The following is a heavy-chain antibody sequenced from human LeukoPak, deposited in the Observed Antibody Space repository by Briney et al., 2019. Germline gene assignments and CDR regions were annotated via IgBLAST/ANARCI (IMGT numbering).Heavy chain of an antibody. V-gene: IGHV3-48*03. Sequence: GGSLRLSCAASGFTFNNYEMNWVRQAPGKGLEWVSYLSRSGETMYYVDSVKGRFTISRDPAKNSLYLQMNSLRAEDTAVYYCARGYYYDGSGYSSDFDYWGQGTLVTVSS. CDR2: LSRSGETM. CDR3: ARGYYYDGSGYSSDFDY. J-gene: IGHJ4*02. D-gene: IGHD3-22*01. CDR1: GFTFNNYE.